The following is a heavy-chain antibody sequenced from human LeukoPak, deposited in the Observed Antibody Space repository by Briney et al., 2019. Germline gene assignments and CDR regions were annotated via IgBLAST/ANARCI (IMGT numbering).Heavy chain of an antibody. J-gene: IGHJ4*02. CDR2: INTNTGNP. CDR3: ASGPSYSGSNEYFDS. CDR1: GYTFSSYT. V-gene: IGHV7-4-1*02. Sequence: GASVKVSCKASGYTFSSYTMNWVRQAPGQGLEWMGWINTNTGNPTYAQDYTGRFVFSLDTSVSTTYLQISRLKAGDTAVYYCASGPSYSGSNEYFDSWGQGTLVTVSS. D-gene: IGHD1-26*01.